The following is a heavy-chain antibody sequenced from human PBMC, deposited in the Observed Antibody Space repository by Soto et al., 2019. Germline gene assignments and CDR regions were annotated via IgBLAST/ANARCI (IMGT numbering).Heavy chain of an antibody. Sequence: SETLSLTCTVSGGSISSYYWSWIRQPPGKGLEWIGYIYYSGSTNYNPSLKSRITISVDTSKNQFSLKLSSVTAADTAVYYCARDTGFKPGDLDYWGQGNLVTVSS. D-gene: IGHD3-16*01. CDR2: IYYSGST. CDR1: GGSISSYY. V-gene: IGHV4-59*01. J-gene: IGHJ4*02. CDR3: ARDTGFKPGDLDY.